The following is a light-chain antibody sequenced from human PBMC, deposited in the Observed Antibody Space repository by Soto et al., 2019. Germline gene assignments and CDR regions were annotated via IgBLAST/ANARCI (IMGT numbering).Light chain of an antibody. CDR1: QSVSSY. CDR3: QQRSSWPRT. CDR2: DAS. J-gene: IGKJ2*01. Sequence: EIVLTQSPATLSLSPGERPTLSCRASQSVSSYLAWYQQKPGQTPRLLIYDASNRATGIPARFSGSGSGTDFTLTISSLEPEDFAVYYCQQRSSWPRTFGQGTKVDIK. V-gene: IGKV3-11*01.